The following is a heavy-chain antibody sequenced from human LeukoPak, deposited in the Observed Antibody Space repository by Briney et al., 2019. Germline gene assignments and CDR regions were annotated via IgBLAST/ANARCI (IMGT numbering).Heavy chain of an antibody. D-gene: IGHD3-16*01. CDR2: ISPSGSP. CDR1: GASIPSTNW. CDR3: AQIWGF. J-gene: IGHJ4*02. Sequence: SETLSLTCAVSGASIPSTNWWTWVRQPPGKGLDWIGEISPSGSPNYNPSLKSRVTISIDKSKNQFSLKLTSVTAADTAMYYCAQIWGFWGQGTLVTVSS. V-gene: IGHV4-4*02.